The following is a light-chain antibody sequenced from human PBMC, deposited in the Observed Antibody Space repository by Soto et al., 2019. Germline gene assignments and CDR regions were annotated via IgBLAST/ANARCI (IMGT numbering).Light chain of an antibody. CDR1: SSDVGGYNY. J-gene: IGLJ1*01. V-gene: IGLV2-14*01. Sequence: ALTQPASVSGSPGQSITISCAGTSSDVGGYNYVSWYQQHAGKAPKLMIYEVRNRPSGVSNRFSGSKSGNTASLTISGLQPGDEADYYCSSYTTSSSYVFGTGTKVTVL. CDR3: SSYTTSSSYV. CDR2: EVR.